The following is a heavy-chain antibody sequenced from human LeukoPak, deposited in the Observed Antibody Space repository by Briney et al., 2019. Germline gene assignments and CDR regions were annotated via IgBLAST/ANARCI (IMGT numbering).Heavy chain of an antibody. V-gene: IGHV3-21*01. CDR1: GFTFSSYS. CDR2: ISSSSSYI. Sequence: GGSLRLSCAASGFTFSSYSMNWVRQAPGKGLEWVSSISSSSSYIYYADSVKGRFTISRDNAKNSLYLQMNSLRAEDTAVYYCARDRPIAGAWSVPFDYWGQRTLVTVSS. J-gene: IGHJ4*02. D-gene: IGHD1-26*01. CDR3: ARDRPIAGAWSVPFDY.